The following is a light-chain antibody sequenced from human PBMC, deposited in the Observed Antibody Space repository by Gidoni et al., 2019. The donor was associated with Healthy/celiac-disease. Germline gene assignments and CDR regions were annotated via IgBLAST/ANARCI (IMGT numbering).Light chain of an antibody. J-gene: IGKJ2*01. Sequence: EIELTQSPGTLSLSPGESATLSCRASQSVSSSYLAWYQQKPGQAPRLLIYGASSRATGIPDRFSGSGSGTDFTLTISRLEPEDFAVYYCQQYGSSLPFGQXTKLEIK. V-gene: IGKV3-20*01. CDR1: QSVSSSY. CDR3: QQYGSSLP. CDR2: GAS.